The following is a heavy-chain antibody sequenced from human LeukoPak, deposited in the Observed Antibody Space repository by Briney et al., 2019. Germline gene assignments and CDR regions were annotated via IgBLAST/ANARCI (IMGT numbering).Heavy chain of an antibody. CDR3: ARGLEWLLYFDY. D-gene: IGHD3-3*01. CDR1: GGSFSGYY. Sequence: SETLSLTCAVYGGSFSGYYWSWIRQPPGKGLEWIGYIYYSGSTNYNPSLKSRVTISVDTSENQFSLKLSSVTAADTAVYYCARGLEWLLYFDYWGQGTLVTVSS. CDR2: IYYSGST. V-gene: IGHV4-59*01. J-gene: IGHJ4*02.